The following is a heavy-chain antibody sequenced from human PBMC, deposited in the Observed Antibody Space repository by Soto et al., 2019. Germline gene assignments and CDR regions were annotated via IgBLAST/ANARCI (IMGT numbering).Heavy chain of an antibody. CDR2: ISYDGSNK. V-gene: IGHV3-30-3*01. CDR3: ARVRTGFRGPGSFDY. CDR1: GFTFSSYA. J-gene: IGHJ4*02. Sequence: QVQLVESGGGVVQPGRSLRLSCAASGFTFSSYAMHWVRQAPGKRLEWVAVISYDGSNKYYADSVKSRFTISRDNSKNTLYLQMNSLRAEDTAVYYCARVRTGFRGPGSFDYWGQGTLVTVSS. D-gene: IGHD1-1*01.